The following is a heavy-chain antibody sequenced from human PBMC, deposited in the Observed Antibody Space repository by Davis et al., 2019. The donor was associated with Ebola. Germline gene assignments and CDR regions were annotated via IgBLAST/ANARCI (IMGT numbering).Heavy chain of an antibody. J-gene: IGHJ4*02. CDR1: GGTFSSYT. CDR3: ATAIPERQQLVYFDY. D-gene: IGHD6-13*01. CDR2: INPNSGGT. V-gene: IGHV1-2*06. Sequence: AASVKVSCKASGGTFSSYTISWVRQAPGQGLEWMGRINPNSGGTNYAQKLQGRVTMTRDTSISTAYMELSRLRSDDTAVYYCATAIPERQQLVYFDYWGQGTLVTVSS.